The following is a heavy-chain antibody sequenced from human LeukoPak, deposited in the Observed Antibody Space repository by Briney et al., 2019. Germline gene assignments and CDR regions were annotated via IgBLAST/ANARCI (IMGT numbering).Heavy chain of an antibody. CDR1: GFTFSSYW. CDR3: ARGRGSGASDF. CDR2: VSLNGSTT. J-gene: IGHJ4*02. V-gene: IGHV3-74*01. D-gene: IGHD6-19*01. Sequence: GGSLRLSCGASGFTFSSYWMHWVRQAPGKGLVWVSRVSLNGSTTTYADSVKGRFTISRDNAKNTLYLQMNNLRAGDTAVYYCARGRGSGASDFWGQGTLVSVSS.